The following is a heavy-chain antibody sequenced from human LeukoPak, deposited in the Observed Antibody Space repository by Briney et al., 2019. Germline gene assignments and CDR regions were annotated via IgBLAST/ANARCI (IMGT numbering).Heavy chain of an antibody. D-gene: IGHD2-8*01. J-gene: IGHJ6*03. V-gene: IGHV3-30*02. CDR2: IQYDRTNE. Sequence: GGSLRLSCAASAFTFSSYGMHWVRQAPGKGLEWVAYIQYDRTNEQYAHSVKGRFRISRDNSNNILYLQMNSLRTEDTAVYYCAKDRCSNGIGCYYYYMEVWGKGTTVTIS. CDR1: AFTFSSYG. CDR3: AKDRCSNGIGCYYYYMEV.